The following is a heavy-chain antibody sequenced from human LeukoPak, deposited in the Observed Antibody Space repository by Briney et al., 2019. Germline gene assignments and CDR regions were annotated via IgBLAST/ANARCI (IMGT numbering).Heavy chain of an antibody. V-gene: IGHV1-2*02. CDR1: GYSFIGFY. J-gene: IGHJ4*02. D-gene: IGHD3-22*01. Sequence: GASVKVSCKASGYSFIGFYIHWVRQAPGQGLEWMGWINPNSGYTKYAQKFQGRVTMARDTSINTAYMELNSLISDDTALYYCATLGDSSGYYLRDYWGQGTPVTVSS. CDR2: INPNSGYT. CDR3: ATLGDSSGYYLRDY.